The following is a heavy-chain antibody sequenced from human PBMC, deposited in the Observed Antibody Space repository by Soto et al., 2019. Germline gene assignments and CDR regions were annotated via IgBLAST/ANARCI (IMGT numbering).Heavy chain of an antibody. CDR3: ARGGGGYDYRWVGYYYYGMDV. Sequence: SQTLSLTCAISGDSVSSNSAAWNWIRQSPSRGLEWLGRTYYRSKWYNDYAVSVKSRITINPDTSKNQFSLKLSSVTAADTAVYYCARGGGGYDYRWVGYYYYGMDVWGQGTTVTVSS. V-gene: IGHV6-1*01. J-gene: IGHJ6*02. CDR1: GDSVSSNSAA. D-gene: IGHD5-12*01. CDR2: TYYRSKWYN.